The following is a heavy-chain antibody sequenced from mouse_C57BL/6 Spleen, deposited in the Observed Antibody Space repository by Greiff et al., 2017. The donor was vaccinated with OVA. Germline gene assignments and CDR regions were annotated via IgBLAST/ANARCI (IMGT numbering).Heavy chain of an antibody. D-gene: IGHD3-3*01. Sequence: EVMLVESGGGLVQPGGSLKLSCAASGFTFSDYYMYWVRQTPEKRLEWVAYISNGGGSTYYPDTVKGRFTISRDNAKNTLYLQMSRLKSEDTAMYYCARQKGRGYFDYWGQGTTLTVSS. CDR2: ISNGGGST. CDR3: ARQKGRGYFDY. CDR1: GFTFSDYY. J-gene: IGHJ2*01. V-gene: IGHV5-12*01.